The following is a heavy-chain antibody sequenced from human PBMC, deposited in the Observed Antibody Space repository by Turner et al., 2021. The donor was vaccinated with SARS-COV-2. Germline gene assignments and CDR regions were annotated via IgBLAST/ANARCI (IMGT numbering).Heavy chain of an antibody. CDR2: INQNQSAK. V-gene: IGHV3-7*01. CDR3: ASEPAALTQGY. D-gene: IGHD7-27*01. Sequence: EVQAMESGGGLVQPGGSLRLSCEASGLTFSTHWMSWVRQAPGKGLEWVANINQNQSAKNYVDKGKGRFTIARDDAKNSLYLKRNSLEDEDTAMYDCASEPAALTQGYWGQGTLVTVSS. CDR1: GLTFSTHW. J-gene: IGHJ4*02.